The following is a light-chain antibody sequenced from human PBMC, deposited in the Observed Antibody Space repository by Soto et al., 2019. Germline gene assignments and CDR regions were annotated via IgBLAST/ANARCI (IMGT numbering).Light chain of an antibody. CDR1: QSVTSSY. J-gene: IGKJ5*01. CDR3: QKYVTAPRIT. V-gene: IGKV3-20*01. CDR2: GAS. Sequence: EIVLTQSPGTLSLSPGERATLSCRASQSVTSSYLAWYQQKPGQAPRLLIYGASTRATGIPDRFSGSGSGTDFTLTISRLEPEEGAVYYCQKYVTAPRITFGQGTRQEIK.